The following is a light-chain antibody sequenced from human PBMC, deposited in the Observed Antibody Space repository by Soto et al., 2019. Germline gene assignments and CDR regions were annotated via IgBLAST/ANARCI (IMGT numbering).Light chain of an antibody. J-gene: IGLJ1*01. Sequence: QSALTQPPSASGSPGQSVTISCTGTSSDVGGYNFVSWYQQHPGKAPKLMIYEVTKRPSGVPDRFSGSKSGNTASLTVSGLQAEDEADDYCSSYADSNNYVFGTGTKVTVL. V-gene: IGLV2-8*01. CDR3: SSYADSNNYV. CDR1: SSDVGGYNF. CDR2: EVT.